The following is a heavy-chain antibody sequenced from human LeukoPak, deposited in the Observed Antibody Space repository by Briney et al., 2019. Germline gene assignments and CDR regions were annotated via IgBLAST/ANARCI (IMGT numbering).Heavy chain of an antibody. CDR3: ASQYCSGGSCSIGY. D-gene: IGHD2-15*01. V-gene: IGHV4-31*03. CDR2: INYSGST. J-gene: IGHJ4*02. Sequence: SETLSLTCTVSGGSVSSPAYFWSWNRQPPGKGLEWIATINYSGSTYYNPSLKSRVTISVDTSKNQFSLKLSSVTAADTAVYYCASQYCSGGSCSIGYWGQGTLVTVSS. CDR1: GGSVSSPAYF.